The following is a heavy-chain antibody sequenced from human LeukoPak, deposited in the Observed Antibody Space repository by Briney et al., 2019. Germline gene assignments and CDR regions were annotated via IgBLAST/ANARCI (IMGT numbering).Heavy chain of an antibody. Sequence: ASVKVSCKASGYTFTGYYMHWVRQAPGQGLGWMGWINPNSGGTNYAQKFQGWVTMTRDTSISTAYMELSRLRSDDTAVYYCARDILQLSWLSNPSYYYYYGMDVWGQGTTVTVSS. D-gene: IGHD1-1*01. V-gene: IGHV1-2*04. CDR1: GYTFTGYY. CDR3: ARDILQLSWLSNPSYYYYYGMDV. CDR2: INPNSGGT. J-gene: IGHJ6*02.